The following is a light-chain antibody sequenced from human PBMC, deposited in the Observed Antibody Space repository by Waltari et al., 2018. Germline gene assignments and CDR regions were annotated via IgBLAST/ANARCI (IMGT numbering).Light chain of an antibody. V-gene: IGLV1-40*01. CDR2: GNS. Sequence: QSVLTQPPSVSGAPGQRVTISCTGSSSNIGAGYDVHWYQQLPGTAPKLLIYGNSNRPPGGPDRFSGSKSGTSASLAITGLQAEDEADYYCQSYDSSLSGPYVFGTGTKVTVL. CDR1: SSNIGAGYD. CDR3: QSYDSSLSGPYV. J-gene: IGLJ1*01.